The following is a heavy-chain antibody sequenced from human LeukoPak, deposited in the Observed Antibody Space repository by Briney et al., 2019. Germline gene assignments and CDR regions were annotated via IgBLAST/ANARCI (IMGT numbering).Heavy chain of an antibody. D-gene: IGHD3-3*01. V-gene: IGHV4-59*01. Sequence: PSETLSLTCAVYGGSFSGYYWSWIRQPPGKGLEWIGYVYYSGSTEYNPSLQSRVTISVDTSKIQFSLKLSSVTAADTAVYYCARGRDFWRGYSFDYWGQGTLVTVSS. CDR3: ARGRDFWRGYSFDY. CDR2: VYYSGST. CDR1: GGSFSGYY. J-gene: IGHJ4*02.